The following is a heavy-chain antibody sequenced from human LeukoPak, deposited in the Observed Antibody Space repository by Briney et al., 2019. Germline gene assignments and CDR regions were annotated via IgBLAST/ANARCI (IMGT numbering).Heavy chain of an antibody. J-gene: IGHJ4*02. V-gene: IGHV1-2*02. CDR2: INPNSGGT. CDR3: ARVFGYSGYDRGSLAY. Sequence: GASVKVSCKASGYTFTGYYMHWVRQAPGQGLEWMGWINPNSGGTNYAQKFQGRVTMTRDTSISTAYMELSRLRSDDTAVYYCARVFGYSGYDRGSLAYWGQGTLVTVSS. D-gene: IGHD5-12*01. CDR1: GYTFTGYY.